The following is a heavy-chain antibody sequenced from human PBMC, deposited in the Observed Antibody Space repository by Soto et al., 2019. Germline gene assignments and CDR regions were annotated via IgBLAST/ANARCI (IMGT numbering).Heavy chain of an antibody. CDR1: GGSISSGGYY. CDR2: IYYSGST. CDR3: ASRGYSYGFSLGMDV. Sequence: QVQLQESGPGLVKPSQTLSLTCTVSGGSISSGGYYWSWIRQHPGKGLEWIGYIYYSGSTYYNPSLKVRGTISVDTSKNQFSLKLSSVTAADTAVYYCASRGYSYGFSLGMDVWGQGTTVTVSS. V-gene: IGHV4-31*03. J-gene: IGHJ6*02. D-gene: IGHD5-18*01.